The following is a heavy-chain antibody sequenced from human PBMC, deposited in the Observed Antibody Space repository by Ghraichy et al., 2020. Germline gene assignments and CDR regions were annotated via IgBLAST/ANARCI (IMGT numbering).Heavy chain of an antibody. CDR2: IYYSGST. Sequence: SETLSLTCTVSGGSISSSSYYWGWIRQPPGKGLEWIGSIYYSGSTYYNPSLKSRVTISVDTSKNQFSLKLSSVTAADTAVYYCARAPYYYDSSGPHDEAFDIWGQGTMVTVSS. D-gene: IGHD3-22*01. J-gene: IGHJ3*02. CDR1: GGSISSSSYY. CDR3: ARAPYYYDSSGPHDEAFDI. V-gene: IGHV4-39*07.